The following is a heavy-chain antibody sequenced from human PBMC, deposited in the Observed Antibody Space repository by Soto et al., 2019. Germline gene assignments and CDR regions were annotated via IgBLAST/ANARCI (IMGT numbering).Heavy chain of an antibody. D-gene: IGHD3-10*01. CDR1: GYTFTSYD. CDR2: MNPNSGNT. J-gene: IGHJ6*03. V-gene: IGHV1-8*01. Sequence: ASVKVSCKASGYTFTSYDINWVRQATGQGLEWMGRMNPNSGNTGYAQKFQGRVTMTRNTSISTAYMELSSLRSEDTAVYYCAINYNGSGSYYKPLYYYYYMDVWRNGNTVNVSS. CDR3: AINYNGSGSYYKPLYYYYYMDV.